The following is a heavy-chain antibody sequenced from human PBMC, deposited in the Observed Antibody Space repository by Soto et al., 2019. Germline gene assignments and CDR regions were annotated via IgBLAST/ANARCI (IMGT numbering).Heavy chain of an antibody. CDR1: GVTFSNAW. D-gene: IGHD3-3*01. CDR3: TTLSITIFGLVLMDV. V-gene: IGHV3-15*07. Sequence: GGSLRLSCAASGVTFSNAWMNWVRQAPGKGLEWVGRIKSKTDGGTTDYAAPVKGRFTISRDDSKNTLYLQMNSLKTEDTAVYYCTTLSITIFGLVLMDVRGQGTTVTVSS. J-gene: IGHJ6*02. CDR2: IKSKTDGGTT.